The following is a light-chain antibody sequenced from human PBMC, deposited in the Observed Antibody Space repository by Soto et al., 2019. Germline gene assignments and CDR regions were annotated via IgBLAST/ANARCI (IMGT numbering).Light chain of an antibody. V-gene: IGKV3-15*01. CDR1: QSVSSN. CDR2: GAS. J-gene: IGKJ4*01. CDR3: QQYNNWPLT. Sequence: EIVMTQSPATLSVSPGGRATLSCRASQSVSSNLAWYQQKPGQAPRLLIYGASTRATGIPARFRGSGSWTDFTLTICSLQSEDFAVYYCQQYNNWPLTFGGGTKVEIK.